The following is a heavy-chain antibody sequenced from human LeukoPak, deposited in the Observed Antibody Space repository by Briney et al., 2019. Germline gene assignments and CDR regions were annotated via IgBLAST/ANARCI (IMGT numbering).Heavy chain of an antibody. D-gene: IGHD6-25*01. CDR1: CASLDRRTYY. Sequence: SENPSPPRSVSCASLDRRTYYLGWGRPPPREGLEWVGSVYYSGSTYYNSALKSRVTISVDTSKNQFSLKLYSVTAADTSVYFCARIAAPGLAWGQGTLVTVSS. V-gene: IGHV4-39*01. CDR2: VYYSGST. CDR3: ARIAAPGLA. J-gene: IGHJ5*02.